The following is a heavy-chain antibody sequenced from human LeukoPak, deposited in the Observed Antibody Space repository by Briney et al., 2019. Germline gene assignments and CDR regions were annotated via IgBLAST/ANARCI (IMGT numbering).Heavy chain of an antibody. J-gene: IGHJ5*02. Sequence: ASAKVSCKASGFTFRNSAVQWVRQARGQRLEWIGWIVVGSGITNYAQRFQERVTITKDMSTSTAYMELSSLRSEDTAVYYCAARGWPSNSFFDPWGQGTLVTVSS. CDR1: GFTFRNSA. D-gene: IGHD2-15*01. V-gene: IGHV1-58*01. CDR3: AARGWPSNSFFDP. CDR2: IVVGSGIT.